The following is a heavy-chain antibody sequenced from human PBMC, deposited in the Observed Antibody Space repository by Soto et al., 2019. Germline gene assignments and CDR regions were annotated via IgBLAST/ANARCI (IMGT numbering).Heavy chain of an antibody. D-gene: IGHD2-15*01. J-gene: IGHJ4*02. CDR3: GKVLVGATGHTDSDS. CDR2: IDDNGVT. Sequence: SETLSLTCTVSGGSIYRSGYYWGWIRQPPGRGLEWIGNIDDNGVTYSNPSLKSRVTISRDTSKNQFSLKLTSVTAADTALYYCGKVLVGATGHTDSDSWGPGTLVTVSS. CDR1: GGSIYRSGYY. V-gene: IGHV4-39*01.